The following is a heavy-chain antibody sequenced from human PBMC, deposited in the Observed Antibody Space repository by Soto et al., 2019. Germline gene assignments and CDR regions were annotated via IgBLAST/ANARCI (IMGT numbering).Heavy chain of an antibody. CDR3: ARHVYGSGSYYFHYYYYGMDV. D-gene: IGHD3-10*01. J-gene: IGHJ6*02. V-gene: IGHV4-39*01. Sequence: SETLSLTCTASGGSISSSSYYWGWIRQPPGKGLEWIGSIYYSGSTYYNPSLKSRVTISVDTSKNQFSLKLSSVTAADTAVYYCARHVYGSGSYYFHYYYYGMDVWGQGTTVTVSS. CDR1: GGSISSSSYY. CDR2: IYYSGST.